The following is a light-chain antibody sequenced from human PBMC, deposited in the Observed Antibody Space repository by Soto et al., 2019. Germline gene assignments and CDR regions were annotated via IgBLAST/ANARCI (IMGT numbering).Light chain of an antibody. J-gene: IGKJ5*01. CDR3: QQYNNWPPIT. CDR1: QSVIRS. CDR2: GAS. Sequence: EILMTQSPATLSVSPGERATLSCRASQSVIRSLAWYQQKPGQAPRLLIYGASTRATGVTARFSGSGSGTEFTLTISSLQSEDFAVYYCQQYNNWPPITFGQGTRLEIK. V-gene: IGKV3-15*01.